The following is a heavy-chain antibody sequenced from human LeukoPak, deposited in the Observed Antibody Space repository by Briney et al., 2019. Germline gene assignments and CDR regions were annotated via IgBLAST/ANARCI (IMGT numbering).Heavy chain of an antibody. CDR3: ARGVDYYGV. CDR2: IYFSGST. CDR1: GGSISSYY. J-gene: IGHJ4*02. D-gene: IGHD3-10*01. V-gene: IGHV4-59*01. Sequence: SETLSLTCTVSGGSISSYYWSWIRQPPGKGLEWIGYIYFSGSTNYNPSLKSRVTISVDTSKNQFSLKLSSVTAADTAVYYCARGVDYYGVWGQGTLVTVSS.